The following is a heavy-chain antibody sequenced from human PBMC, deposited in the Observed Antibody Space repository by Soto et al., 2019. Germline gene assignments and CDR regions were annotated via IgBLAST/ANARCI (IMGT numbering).Heavy chain of an antibody. Sequence: ETLSLTCTVSGGSISSYYWSWIRQPPGKGLEWIGYIYYSGSTNYNPSLKSRVTISVDTSKNQFSLKLSSVTAADTAVYYCARSSRYCSGGSCFDYWGQGTLVTVSS. V-gene: IGHV4-59*08. D-gene: IGHD2-15*01. CDR3: ARSSRYCSGGSCFDY. J-gene: IGHJ4*02. CDR2: IYYSGST. CDR1: GGSISSYY.